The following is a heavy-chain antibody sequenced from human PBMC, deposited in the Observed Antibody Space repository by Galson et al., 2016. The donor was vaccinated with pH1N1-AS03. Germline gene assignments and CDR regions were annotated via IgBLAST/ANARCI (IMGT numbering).Heavy chain of an antibody. Sequence: SVKVSCKASGYAFTDYYMHLLRQAPGQGLEWMAWINTDSGGTDYAQKFQGRVTMTRDASISTTYMELSSLRSDDTAVYYCVRGSPHSSSTNYAFKFWGRGTMVTVSS. CDR1: GYAFTDYY. V-gene: IGHV1-2*02. D-gene: IGHD6-13*01. CDR3: VRGSPHSSSTNYAFKF. CDR2: INTDSGGT. J-gene: IGHJ3*01.